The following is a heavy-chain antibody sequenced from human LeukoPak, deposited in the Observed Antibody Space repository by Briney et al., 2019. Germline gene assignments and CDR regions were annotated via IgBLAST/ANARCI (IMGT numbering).Heavy chain of an antibody. D-gene: IGHD5-24*01. Sequence: GASVRISCKASGYTFTSYDINWVRQTTGQGLEWMGWMNPNSGNTGYAQRFQGRVTMTRATSISTAYMELISLTSEDTAVYYCARARDDYDWGQGTLVTVSS. J-gene: IGHJ4*02. V-gene: IGHV1-8*01. CDR3: ARARDDYD. CDR1: GYTFTSYD. CDR2: MNPNSGNT.